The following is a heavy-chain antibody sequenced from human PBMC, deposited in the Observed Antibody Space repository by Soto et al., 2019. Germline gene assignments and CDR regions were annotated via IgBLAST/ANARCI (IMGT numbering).Heavy chain of an antibody. D-gene: IGHD4-17*01. V-gene: IGHV3-30-3*01. J-gene: IGHJ3*02. CDR3: ARGATVVTPESNAPGAFDI. CDR1: GFTFSSYA. CDR2: ISYDGSNK. Sequence: QVQLVESGGGVVQPGRSLRLSCAASGFTFSSYAMHWVRQAPGKGLEWVAVISYDGSNKYYADSVKGRFTISRDNSKNPLYLQMNSLRAEDTAVYYCARGATVVTPESNAPGAFDIWGQGTMVTVSS.